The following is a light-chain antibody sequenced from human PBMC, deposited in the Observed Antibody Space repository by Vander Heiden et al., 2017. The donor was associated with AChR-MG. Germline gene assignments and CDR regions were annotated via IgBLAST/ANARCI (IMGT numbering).Light chain of an antibody. CDR1: ESVNSY. CDR2: DAS. V-gene: IGKV3-11*01. CDR3: QQRSKWPPTYS. Sequence: VLFQSPATLSLIPGDTATVFCRATESVNSYLAWYQHKPGQAPRLLIYDASNRATRIPDRLIGSGFGTDFALTISRLEPEDFAVYYCQQRSKWPPTYSFGGGTKVEIK. J-gene: IGKJ4*01.